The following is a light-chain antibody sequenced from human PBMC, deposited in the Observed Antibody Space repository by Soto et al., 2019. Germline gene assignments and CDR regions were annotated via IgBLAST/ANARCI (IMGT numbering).Light chain of an antibody. J-gene: IGLJ2*01. CDR3: CAYAGSSILV. V-gene: IGLV2-23*02. CDR2: EVT. Sequence: QSVLTQPASVSGSPGQAITISCTGTSSDVGSYDYVSWYQQHPGKAPKLTLYEVTKRPSGVSNRFSGSKSGNTASLTISGLQADDEADYYCCAYAGSSILVFGGGTKLTVL. CDR1: SSDVGSYDY.